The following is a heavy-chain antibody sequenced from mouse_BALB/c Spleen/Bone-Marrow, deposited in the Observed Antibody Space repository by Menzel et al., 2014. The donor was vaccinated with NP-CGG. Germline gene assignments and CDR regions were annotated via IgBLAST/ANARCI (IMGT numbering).Heavy chain of an antibody. CDR3: GRGDY. CDR2: ISSGSSSI. V-gene: IGHV5-17*02. Sequence: EVHLVESGGGLVQPGGSRKLSCAASGFTFSRFGMHWVRQAPEKGLEWVAFISSGSSSIYYTDTVKGRFTTSRDNPKNTLFLQMTSLRSEDTAMYYCGRGDYWGQGTTLTVSS. J-gene: IGHJ2*01. CDR1: GFTFSRFG.